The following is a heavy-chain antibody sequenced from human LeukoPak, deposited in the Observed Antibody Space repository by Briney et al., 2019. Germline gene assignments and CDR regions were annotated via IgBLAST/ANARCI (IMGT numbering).Heavy chain of an antibody. CDR3: ARVLSNWNYHDY. V-gene: IGHV1-18*01. CDR1: GYTFTSYG. CDR2: ISAYNGNT. D-gene: IGHD1-1*01. J-gene: IGHJ4*02. Sequence: ASVKVSCKASGYTFTSYGISWVRQAPGQGLEWMGWISAYNGNTNYAQKLQGRVTMTTDTSTSTAYMELWSLRSDDTAVYYCARVLSNWNYHDYWGQGTLVTVSS.